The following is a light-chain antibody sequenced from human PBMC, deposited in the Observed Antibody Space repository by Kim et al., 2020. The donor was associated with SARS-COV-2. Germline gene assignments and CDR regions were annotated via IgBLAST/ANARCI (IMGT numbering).Light chain of an antibody. CDR2: AAS. J-gene: IGKJ1*01. V-gene: IGKV3-15*01. CDR3: QQYDIWPLT. Sequence: VSPGERAHISCRASQSISGNLAWYQQKPGQAPRLLIYAASTRATDIPARFSGSGSGTEFTLTISSLQSEDFAVYYCQQYDIWPLTFGQGTKVDIK. CDR1: QSISGN.